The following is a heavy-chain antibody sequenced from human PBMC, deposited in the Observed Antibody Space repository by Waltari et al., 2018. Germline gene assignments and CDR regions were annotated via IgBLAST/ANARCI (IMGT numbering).Heavy chain of an antibody. CDR2: IYYSGST. CDR3: ARERTNYYDSSSNWFDP. J-gene: IGHJ5*02. V-gene: IGHV4-30-4*08. D-gene: IGHD3-22*01. CDR1: GGSISSGDYY. Sequence: QVQLQESGPGLVKPSQTLSLTCTVSGGSISSGDYYWSWLRQPPGKGLEWIGYIYYSGSTYYNPSLKSRVTISVDTSKNQFSLKLSSVTAADTAVYYCARERTNYYDSSSNWFDPWGQGTLVTVSS.